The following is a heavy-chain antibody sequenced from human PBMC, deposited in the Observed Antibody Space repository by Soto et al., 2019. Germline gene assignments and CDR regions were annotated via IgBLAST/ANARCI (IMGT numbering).Heavy chain of an antibody. Sequence: EVQLVESGGGLVQPGRSLRLSCAGSGFSFDDYAMHWVRQAPGKGLEWVSGISWNSGTIAYADSVKGRFTISRDNAKNSLYLQMNSLRAEDTALYYCAKDYCGSIICYMDYWGQGTLVTVSS. D-gene: IGHD2-2*02. V-gene: IGHV3-9*01. CDR2: ISWNSGTI. CDR1: GFSFDDYA. CDR3: AKDYCGSIICYMDY. J-gene: IGHJ4*02.